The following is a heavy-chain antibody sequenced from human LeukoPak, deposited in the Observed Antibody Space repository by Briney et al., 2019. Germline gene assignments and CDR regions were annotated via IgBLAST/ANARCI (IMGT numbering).Heavy chain of an antibody. Sequence: TSETLSLTCTVSGGSISSGSYYWSWIRQPAGKGLEWIGRIYTSGSTNYNPSLKSRVTISVDTSKNQFSLKLSSVTAADTAVYYCAREAAAGGINWFDPWGQGTLVTVSS. V-gene: IGHV4-61*02. CDR1: GGSISSGSYY. D-gene: IGHD6-13*01. CDR2: IYTSGST. CDR3: AREAAAGGINWFDP. J-gene: IGHJ5*02.